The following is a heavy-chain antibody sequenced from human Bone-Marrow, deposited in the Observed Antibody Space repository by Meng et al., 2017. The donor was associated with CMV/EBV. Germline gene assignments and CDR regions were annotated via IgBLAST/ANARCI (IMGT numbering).Heavy chain of an antibody. CDR2: IFPGDSDT. CDR1: GYSFTSYW. Sequence: KVSCKGSGYSFTSYWIGWVRQMPGKGLEWMGMIFPGDSDTKYSPSFQGQVTMSVDKSTSTAYLQWSRLKASDTAMYYCARQRNYYRTTGYYTYWGQGTLVTVSS. D-gene: IGHD3-22*01. J-gene: IGHJ4*02. CDR3: ARQRNYYRTTGYYTY. V-gene: IGHV5-51*01.